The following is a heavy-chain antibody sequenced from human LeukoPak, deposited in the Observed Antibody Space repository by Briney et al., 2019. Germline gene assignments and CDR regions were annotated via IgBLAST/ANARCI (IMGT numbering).Heavy chain of an antibody. J-gene: IGHJ4*02. CDR2: IYSGGST. CDR3: AKDRARIAVAGMIFGY. Sequence: GGSLRLSCAASGFTVSSNYMSWVRQAPGKGLEWVSVIYSGGSTYYADSVKGRFTISRDNSKNTLYLQMNSLRAEDTAVYYCAKDRARIAVAGMIFGYWGQGTLVTVSS. V-gene: IGHV3-53*01. D-gene: IGHD6-19*01. CDR1: GFTVSSNY.